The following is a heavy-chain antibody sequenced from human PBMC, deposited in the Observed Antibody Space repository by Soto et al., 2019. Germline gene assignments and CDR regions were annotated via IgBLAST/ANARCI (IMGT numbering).Heavy chain of an antibody. CDR3: AGEYYPIFGEDDYGMDV. V-gene: IGHV4-4*02. Sequence: QVQLQESGPGLVKPSGTLSLTCAVSGGSISSSNWWSWVRQPPGKGLEWIGEIYHSGSTNYNPSLKSRVTISVDKSKNQFSLKLSSVTAADTAVYYCAGEYYPIFGEDDYGMDVWGQGTTVTVSS. CDR2: IYHSGST. CDR1: GGSISSSNW. D-gene: IGHD3-3*01. J-gene: IGHJ6*02.